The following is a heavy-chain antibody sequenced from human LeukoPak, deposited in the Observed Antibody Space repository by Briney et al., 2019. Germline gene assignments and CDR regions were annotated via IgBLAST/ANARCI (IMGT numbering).Heavy chain of an antibody. D-gene: IGHD3-3*01. CDR3: ARESLPTIFGVVPGVFDY. CDR2: ISYDGSNK. J-gene: IGHJ4*02. Sequence: GGSLRLSCAASGFTFSSYAMHWVRQAPGKGLEWVAVISYDGSNKYYADSVKGRFTISRDNSKNTLYLQMNSLSAEDTAVYYCARESLPTIFGVVPGVFDYWGQGTLVTVSS. CDR1: GFTFSSYA. V-gene: IGHV3-30-3*01.